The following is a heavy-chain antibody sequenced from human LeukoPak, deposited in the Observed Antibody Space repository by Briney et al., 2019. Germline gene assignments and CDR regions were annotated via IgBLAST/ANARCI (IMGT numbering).Heavy chain of an antibody. Sequence: GGSLRLSCAASGFTFSSYGMHWVRHAPGKGLEWVAVISDDGSNTYYADSVKGRFTISRDNSKNTLYLQMNSLRAEDTAVYYCATAFVVVPAANPYDYYYGMDVWGQGTTVTVSS. CDR1: GFTFSSYG. CDR3: ATAFVVVPAANPYDYYYGMDV. D-gene: IGHD2-2*01. CDR2: ISDDGSNT. J-gene: IGHJ6*02. V-gene: IGHV3-30*03.